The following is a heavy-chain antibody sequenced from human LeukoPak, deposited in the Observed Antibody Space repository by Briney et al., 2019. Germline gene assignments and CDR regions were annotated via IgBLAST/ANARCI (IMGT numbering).Heavy chain of an antibody. D-gene: IGHD3-10*01. CDR1: GGSISSYY. Sequence: PSETLSLTCTVSGGSISSYYWSWIRQPPGKGLEWIGYIYYGGSTNYNPSLKSRVTISVDTSKNQFSLKLSSVTAADTAVYYCARDGAYYGSGSYYPNWFDPWGQGTLVTVSS. J-gene: IGHJ5*02. CDR3: ARDGAYYGSGSYYPNWFDP. CDR2: IYYGGST. V-gene: IGHV4-59*01.